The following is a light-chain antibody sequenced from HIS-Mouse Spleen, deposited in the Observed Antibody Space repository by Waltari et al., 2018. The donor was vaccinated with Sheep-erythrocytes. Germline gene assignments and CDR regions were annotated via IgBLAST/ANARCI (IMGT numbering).Light chain of an antibody. V-gene: IGLV3-1*01. CDR1: KLGDKY. CDR3: QAWDSSTAVV. Sequence: SYELTQPPSVSVSPGQTASITCSGDKLGDKYACWYQQKPGQSPVLVIYQDSKRPSGCLGRFSGANAGNTATLTISGTQAMDEADYYCQAWDSSTAVVFGGGTKLTVL. J-gene: IGLJ2*01. CDR2: QDS.